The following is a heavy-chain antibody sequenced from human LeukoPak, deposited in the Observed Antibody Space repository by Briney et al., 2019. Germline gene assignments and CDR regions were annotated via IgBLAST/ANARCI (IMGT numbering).Heavy chain of an antibody. Sequence: ASVKVSCKASGGTFSSYGISWVRQAPGQGLEWMGWISAYNGNTNYAQKLQGRVTMTTDTSTSTAYMELRSLRSDDTAVYYCAREEYVWGSYRCLDYWGQGTLVTVSS. D-gene: IGHD3-16*02. J-gene: IGHJ4*02. CDR2: ISAYNGNT. CDR3: AREEYVWGSYRCLDY. V-gene: IGHV1-18*01. CDR1: GGTFSSYG.